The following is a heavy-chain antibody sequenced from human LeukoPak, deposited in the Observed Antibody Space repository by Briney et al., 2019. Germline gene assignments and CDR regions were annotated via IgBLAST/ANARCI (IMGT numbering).Heavy chain of an antibody. J-gene: IGHJ4*02. Sequence: ASVKVSCKASGFTFTSSAMQWVRQARGQRLEWIGWIVVGSGNTNYAQKFQERVTITRDMSTSTAYMELSSLRSEDTAVYYCAAATTYYDSSGYYLEFDYWGQGTLVTVSS. V-gene: IGHV1-58*02. CDR1: GFTFTSSA. CDR2: IVVGSGNT. CDR3: AAATTYYDSSGYYLEFDY. D-gene: IGHD3-22*01.